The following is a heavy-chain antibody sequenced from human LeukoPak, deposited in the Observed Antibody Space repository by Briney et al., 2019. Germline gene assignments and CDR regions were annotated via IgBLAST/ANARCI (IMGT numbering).Heavy chain of an antibody. Sequence: GASVKVSCKASGYTFTSYYMHWGRQAPGQGLEWMGIINPSGGSTRYAQKFQGRVTMTRDTSTSTVYMELSSLRSEDTAVYYCARGASSGYYYDYFDYWGQGTLVTVSS. V-gene: IGHV1-46*01. J-gene: IGHJ4*02. CDR2: INPSGGST. CDR3: ARGASSGYYYDYFDY. D-gene: IGHD3-22*01. CDR1: GYTFTSYY.